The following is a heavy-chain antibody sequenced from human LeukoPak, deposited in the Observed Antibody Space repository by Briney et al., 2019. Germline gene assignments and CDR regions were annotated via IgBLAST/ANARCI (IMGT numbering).Heavy chain of an antibody. V-gene: IGHV4-34*01. Sequence: SETLSLTCAVYGGSFSGYYWSWIRQPPGKGLEWTGEINHSGSTNYNPSLKSRVTISVDTSKNQFSLKLSSVTAADTAVYYCARGWDVVVPAAHTNPSGMDVWGQGTTVTVSS. D-gene: IGHD2-2*01. CDR2: INHSGST. J-gene: IGHJ6*02. CDR1: GGSFSGYY. CDR3: ARGWDVVVPAAHTNPSGMDV.